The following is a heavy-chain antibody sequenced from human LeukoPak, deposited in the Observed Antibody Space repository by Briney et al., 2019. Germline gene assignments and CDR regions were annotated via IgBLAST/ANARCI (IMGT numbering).Heavy chain of an antibody. Sequence: GGSLRLSCAASGFTFSSYEMNWVRQAPGKGLEWVSYISSSSSTIYYADSVKGRFTISRDNAKNSLYLQMNSLGAEDTAVYYCARAYYDFWSGYFPDYMDVWGKGTTVTVSS. CDR1: GFTFSSYE. CDR3: ARAYYDFWSGYFPDYMDV. D-gene: IGHD3-3*01. CDR2: ISSSSSTI. J-gene: IGHJ6*03. V-gene: IGHV3-48*03.